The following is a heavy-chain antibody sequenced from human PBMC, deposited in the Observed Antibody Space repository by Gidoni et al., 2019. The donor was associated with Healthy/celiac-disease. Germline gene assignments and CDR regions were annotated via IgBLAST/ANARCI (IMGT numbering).Heavy chain of an antibody. CDR1: GGSFSGYY. V-gene: IGHV4-34*01. CDR3: ARPRYSSSSWFDP. CDR2: INHSGST. D-gene: IGHD6-6*01. J-gene: IGHJ5*02. Sequence: QVQLQQWGAGLLKPSETLSLTSAVYGGSFSGYYWSWIRPPPGKGLEWIGEINHSGSTNYNPSLKSRVTISVDTSKNQFSLKLSSVTAADTAVYYCARPRYSSSSWFDPWGQGTLVTVSS.